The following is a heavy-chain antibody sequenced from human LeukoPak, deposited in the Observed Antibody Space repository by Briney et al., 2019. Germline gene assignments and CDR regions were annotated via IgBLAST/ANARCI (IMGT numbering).Heavy chain of an antibody. CDR2: IFYSGST. J-gene: IGHJ3*02. CDR1: GGSISSYY. Sequence: SGTLSLTCTVSGGSISSYYWSWIRQPPGKGLEWIGYIFYSGSTNYNPSLKSRVTISVDTSTNQFSLKLSSVTAADTAVYYCARDQNRAFDIWGQGTMVTVSS. CDR3: ARDQNRAFDI. V-gene: IGHV4-59*01.